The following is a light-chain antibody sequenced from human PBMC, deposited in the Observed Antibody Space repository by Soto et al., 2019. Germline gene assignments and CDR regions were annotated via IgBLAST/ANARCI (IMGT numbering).Light chain of an antibody. J-gene: IGKJ4*01. CDR1: KVCSSY. Sequence: EIVLTQSPATLSLSPGARATLSCVTSKVCSSYLAWYQQKPGQAPRLLINDASDKATGIPGRFSGSGSGTDFTLIISSLEPEDFGVYYCQQRGGWPPTFGRGTKVDIK. CDR2: DAS. CDR3: QQRGGWPPT. V-gene: IGKV3-11*01.